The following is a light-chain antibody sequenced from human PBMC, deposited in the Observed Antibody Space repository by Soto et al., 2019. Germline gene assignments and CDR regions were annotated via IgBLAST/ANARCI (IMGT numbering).Light chain of an antibody. Sequence: IEMTQSPATLSVSPGDRANLSCRASQSVSSNLVWYQQKPGQAPSLLIYGASTRATGIPARFSGSGSGRELTLTISSLQSEDFAVYYCQQYNNWPPITFGQGTRLEIK. CDR1: QSVSSN. CDR2: GAS. J-gene: IGKJ5*01. CDR3: QQYNNWPPIT. V-gene: IGKV3-15*01.